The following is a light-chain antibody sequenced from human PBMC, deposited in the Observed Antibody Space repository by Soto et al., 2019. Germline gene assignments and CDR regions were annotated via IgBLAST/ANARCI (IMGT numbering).Light chain of an antibody. Sequence: IVLTQSPGTLSLSPGERATLSCRASQSVSSSYLAWYQQKPGQAPRLLIYGASSRATGIPDRFSGSGSGTDFTLTISRLEPEDIAVYYCQQYGDSPRTFGQGTKVDIK. CDR3: QQYGDSPRT. CDR1: QSVSSSY. J-gene: IGKJ1*01. CDR2: GAS. V-gene: IGKV3-20*01.